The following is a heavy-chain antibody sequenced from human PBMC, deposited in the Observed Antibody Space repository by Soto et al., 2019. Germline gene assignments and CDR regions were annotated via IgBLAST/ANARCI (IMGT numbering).Heavy chain of an antibody. D-gene: IGHD2-15*01. CDR2: MSSSGGTT. CDR1: GFSFSSYA. CDR3: ARGVVVAATVWFDP. J-gene: IGHJ5*02. V-gene: IGHV3-23*01. Sequence: GSLRLSCAASGFSFSSYAMSWVRQAPGKGLEWVSGMSSSGGTTYYADSVKGRFTISRDNSKNTLYLQMNSLRAEDTAVYYCARGVVVAATVWFDPWGQGTLVTVSS.